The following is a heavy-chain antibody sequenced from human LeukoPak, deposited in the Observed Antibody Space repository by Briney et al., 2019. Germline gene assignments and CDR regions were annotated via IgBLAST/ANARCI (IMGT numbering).Heavy chain of an antibody. D-gene: IGHD5-12*01. CDR2: IYSGGST. V-gene: IGHV3-53*01. CDR3: ARGPSMDSGYDSDY. J-gene: IGHJ4*02. Sequence: SGGSLRLSCAASGFTVSSNYMSWVRQAPGKGLEWVSVIYSGGSTYYADSVKGRFTISRDNSKNTLYLQMNSLRAEDTAVYYCARGPSMDSGYDSDYWGQGTLVTVSS. CDR1: GFTVSSNY.